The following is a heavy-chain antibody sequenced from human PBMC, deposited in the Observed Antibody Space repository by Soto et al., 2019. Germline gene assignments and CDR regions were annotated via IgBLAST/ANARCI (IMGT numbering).Heavy chain of an antibody. CDR1: GGAVNSTVYY. D-gene: IGHD6-13*01. V-gene: IGHV4-39*01. Sequence: KPSATLSLMCTVSGGAVNSTVYYGVWIRQPPGKGLEWIGSSNYGGPTYYSPSLQSRVTISLDTAKNHFSLNLRSVTAADTAVYYCARHGAYSTSVYYYYGMDVWGQGTTVTVAS. CDR2: SNYGGPT. CDR3: ARHGAYSTSVYYYYGMDV. J-gene: IGHJ6*02.